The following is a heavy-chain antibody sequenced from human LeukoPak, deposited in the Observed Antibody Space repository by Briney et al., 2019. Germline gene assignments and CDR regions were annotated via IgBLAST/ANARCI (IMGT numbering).Heavy chain of an antibody. CDR1: GDTFSIYD. Sequence: ASVKVSCKASGDTFSIYDVNWVRQATGQGLEWMGWLNPNSANTGYVQKFQGRVTMTMNTSITTAYMELTSLTSEDTAVYYCARSTMGARRKYDYWGQGTLVTASS. V-gene: IGHV1-8*01. J-gene: IGHJ4*02. D-gene: IGHD3-10*01. CDR2: LNPNSANT. CDR3: ARSTMGARRKYDY.